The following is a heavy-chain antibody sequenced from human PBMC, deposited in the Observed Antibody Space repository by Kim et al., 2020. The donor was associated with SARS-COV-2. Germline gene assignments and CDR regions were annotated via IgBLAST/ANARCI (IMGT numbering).Heavy chain of an antibody. J-gene: IGHJ6*02. CDR3: AKDLGGYHDSGRSAMGV. V-gene: IGHV3-23*01. Sequence: GGSLRLSCAASGFNFSSYAMSWVRQAPGKGLEWVSAISGSGGSTYYADSVKGRFTISRANSKHTLYLQMNSLRAEDTAVYYWAKDLGGYHDSGRSAMGVWRPATTVTLSS. CDR1: GFNFSSYA. CDR2: ISGSGGST. D-gene: IGHD3-22*01.